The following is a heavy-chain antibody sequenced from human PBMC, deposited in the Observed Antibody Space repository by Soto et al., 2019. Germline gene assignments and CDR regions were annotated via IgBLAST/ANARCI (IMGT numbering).Heavy chain of an antibody. CDR1: GGSISRYY. J-gene: IGHJ3*02. CDR2: IYYSGGT. Sequence: TSETLSLTCTVSGGSISRYYWSWIRQPPGKGLEWIGYIYYSGGTNYNPSLKSRVTISVDTSKNQFSLKLSSVTAADTAVYYCARRYGWAFDIWGQGTMVTVSS. D-gene: IGHD3-16*01. V-gene: IGHV4-59*08. CDR3: ARRYGWAFDI.